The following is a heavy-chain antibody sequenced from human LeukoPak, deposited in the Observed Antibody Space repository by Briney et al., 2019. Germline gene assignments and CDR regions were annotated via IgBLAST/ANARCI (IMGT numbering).Heavy chain of an antibody. Sequence: PGGSLRLSCAASGFTFSTYAMHWVRQAPGKGLECVSAITGSGGSTYYGSSVKGRFTISRDNSKNTLYVQMNSLRAEDTAVYYCAKNVDYDSSGYYDYWGQGTLVTVSS. J-gene: IGHJ4*02. V-gene: IGHV3-64*01. D-gene: IGHD3-22*01. CDR2: ITGSGGST. CDR1: GFTFSTYA. CDR3: AKNVDYDSSGYYDY.